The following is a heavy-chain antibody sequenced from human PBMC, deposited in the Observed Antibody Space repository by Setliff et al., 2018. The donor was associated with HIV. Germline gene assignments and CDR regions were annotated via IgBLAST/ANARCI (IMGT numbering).Heavy chain of an antibody. V-gene: IGHV4-39*07. Sequence: PSETLSLTCTVSGDSITNDDYYWGWIRQPPGKGLEWIAIIHYNGRTYYDPSLKSRITMSVDTSQNQVSLKLSSVTAADTAVYFCARLEKLDDISYFDYWGQGTLGTVSS. CDR3: ARLEKLDDISYFDY. J-gene: IGHJ4*02. CDR1: GDSITNDDYY. D-gene: IGHD3-3*02. CDR2: IHYNGRT.